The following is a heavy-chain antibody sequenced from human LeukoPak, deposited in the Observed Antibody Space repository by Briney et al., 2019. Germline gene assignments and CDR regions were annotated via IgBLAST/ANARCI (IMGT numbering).Heavy chain of an antibody. CDR2: INPTSTSI. D-gene: IGHD3-22*01. CDR1: AFTFSDYS. CDR3: VRLSRNSGRNGYYFYYNF. V-gene: IGHV3-21*01. J-gene: IGHJ4*02. Sequence: GGSLRLSCAASAFTFSDYSINWVRQAAGKGLEWVSSINPTSTSIYYADAVKGRFTISRDNAKSSLYLQMNSLRAEDTALYYCVRLSRNSGRNGYYFYYNFWGQGVLVTVSS.